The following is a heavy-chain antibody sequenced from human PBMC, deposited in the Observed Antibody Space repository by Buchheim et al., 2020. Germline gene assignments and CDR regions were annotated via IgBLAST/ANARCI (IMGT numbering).Heavy chain of an antibody. Sequence: EVQLVETGGGLIQPGGSLRLSCAASGFTVSSNYMSWVRQAPGKGLEWVSVIYSGGSTYYADSVKGRFTISRDKSKNTLYLQMNSLRAEDTAVYYCARETYDFWSGYSPGGFDYWGQGTL. CDR3: ARETYDFWSGYSPGGFDY. J-gene: IGHJ4*02. V-gene: IGHV3-53*02. D-gene: IGHD3-3*01. CDR1: GFTVSSNY. CDR2: IYSGGST.